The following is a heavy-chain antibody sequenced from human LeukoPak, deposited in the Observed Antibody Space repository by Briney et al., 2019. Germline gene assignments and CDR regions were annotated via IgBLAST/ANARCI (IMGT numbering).Heavy chain of an antibody. D-gene: IGHD2-15*01. V-gene: IGHV4-4*07. J-gene: IGHJ3*02. CDR2: IYSSGII. CDR3: ARVDCSGGSCYLGSI. CDR1: GGSISNYY. Sequence: SGTLCLSCAVSGGSISNYYRSWVRQPAGKGLEWVGRIYSSGIINYNPSVKSRVTISVDKSKNQFSLDLSSVTAADTAVYYCARVDCSGGSCYLGSIWGQGTMVTVSS.